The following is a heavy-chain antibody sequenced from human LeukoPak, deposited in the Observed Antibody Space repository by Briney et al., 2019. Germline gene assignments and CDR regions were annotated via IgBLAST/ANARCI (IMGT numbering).Heavy chain of an antibody. CDR2: IERKTDGGTT. J-gene: IGHJ4*02. CDR1: GFTFSNAW. D-gene: IGHD1-26*01. Sequence: GGSLGLSCAASGFTFSNAWMTWVRQAPGKGLEWVGRIERKTDGGTTDYAAPVKGRFTISRDDSKNTLYLQMNSLKTEDTAVYYCSTGRDNYYALFHYWGQGTLVTVSS. CDR3: STGRDNYYALFHY. V-gene: IGHV3-15*04.